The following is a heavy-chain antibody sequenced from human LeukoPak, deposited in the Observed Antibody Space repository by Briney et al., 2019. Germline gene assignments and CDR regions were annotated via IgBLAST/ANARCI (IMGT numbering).Heavy chain of an antibody. Sequence: SAKVSCKASGGTFSSYAISWARQAPGQGLGWMGGIIPIFGTANYAQKFQGRVTITADESTSTTYMELSSLRSEDTAVYYCARAIRYFDWLLPFGMDVWGKGTTVTVSS. CDR3: ARAIRYFDWLLPFGMDV. CDR1: GGTFSSYA. V-gene: IGHV1-69*13. D-gene: IGHD3-9*01. J-gene: IGHJ6*04. CDR2: IIPIFGTA.